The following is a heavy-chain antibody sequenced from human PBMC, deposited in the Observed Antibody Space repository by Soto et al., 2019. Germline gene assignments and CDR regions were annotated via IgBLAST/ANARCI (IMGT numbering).Heavy chain of an antibody. CDR1: GGSFSGYY. CDR3: ARENYDYIWGSYRYKWFDP. V-gene: IGHV4-34*01. Sequence: LSLTCAVYGGSFSGYYWSWIRQSPGKGLEWIGEINHSGSTNYNPSLKSRVTTSVDTSRNQFSLKLSSVTVADTAVYYCARENYDYIWGSYRYKWFDPWGQGTLVTVSS. D-gene: IGHD3-16*02. CDR2: INHSGST. J-gene: IGHJ5*02.